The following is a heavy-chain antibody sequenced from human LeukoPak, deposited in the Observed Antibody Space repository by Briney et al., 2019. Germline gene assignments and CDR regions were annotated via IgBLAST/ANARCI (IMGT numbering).Heavy chain of an antibody. CDR2: IYYSGST. CDR3: ARDGGAYGSGSYEFYY. D-gene: IGHD3-10*01. CDR1: GGSISSYY. V-gene: IGHV4-59*01. J-gene: IGHJ4*02. Sequence: SETLSLTCTVSGGSISSYYWSWIRQPPGKGLEWIGYIYYSGSTNYNPSLKSRVTISVDTSKNQFSLKLSSVTAADRAVYYCARDGGAYGSGSYEFYYWGQGTLVTVSS.